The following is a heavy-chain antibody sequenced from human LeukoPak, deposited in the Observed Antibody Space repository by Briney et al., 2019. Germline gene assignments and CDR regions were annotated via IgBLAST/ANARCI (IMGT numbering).Heavy chain of an antibody. D-gene: IGHD3-3*01. J-gene: IGHJ6*02. CDR2: ISGDGGST. CDR3: AEDAYKITIFGVVSLYYYYGMDV. Sequence: PGGSLRLSCAASGFTFDDYAMHWVRQAPGKGLEWVSLISGDGGSTYYADSVKGRFTISRDNSKNSLYLQMNSLRTEDTALYYCAEDAYKITIFGVVSLYYYYGMDVWGQGTTVTVSS. CDR1: GFTFDDYA. V-gene: IGHV3-43*02.